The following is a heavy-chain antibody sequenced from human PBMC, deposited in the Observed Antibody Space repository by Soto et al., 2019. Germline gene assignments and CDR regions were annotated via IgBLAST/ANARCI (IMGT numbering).Heavy chain of an antibody. CDR2: INHSGST. Sequence: ETLSLTCAVYGGSFSGYYWSWIRQPPGKGLEWIGEINHSGSTNYNPSLKSRVTISVDTSKNQFSLKLSSVTAADTAVYYCAVSTSSKSYYYGMDVWGQGTTVTVSS. J-gene: IGHJ6*02. CDR1: GGSFSGYY. CDR3: AVSTSSKSYYYGMDV. V-gene: IGHV4-34*01. D-gene: IGHD2-2*01.